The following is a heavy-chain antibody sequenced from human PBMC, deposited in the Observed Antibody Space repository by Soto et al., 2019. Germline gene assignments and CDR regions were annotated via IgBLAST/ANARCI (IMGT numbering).Heavy chain of an antibody. Sequence: QITLKESGPTLVKPTETLTLTCTFSGFSPNTRDLGVGWIRQPPGKALEWLAIIYWDDSKNYSPSLKSRLTITKDTSKNQVVLTVTDMDPVDTATYYCAQKGRGYFDYWGQGTLVTVSS. CDR3: AQKGRGYFDY. CDR1: GFSPNTRDLG. D-gene: IGHD3-10*01. V-gene: IGHV2-5*02. CDR2: IYWDDSK. J-gene: IGHJ4*02.